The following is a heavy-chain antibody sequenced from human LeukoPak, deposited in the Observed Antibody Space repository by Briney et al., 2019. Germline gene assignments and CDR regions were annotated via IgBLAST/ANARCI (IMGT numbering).Heavy chain of an antibody. CDR3: AAVHSTRQLAPLHYFDY. CDR1: GYTFTSYG. V-gene: IGHV1-18*01. Sequence: ASVKVSCKASGYTFTSYGISWVRQAPGQGLEWMGWISAYNGNTNYAQKLQGRVTMTTDTSTSTAYMELSSLRSEDTAVYYCAAVHSTRQLAPLHYFDYWGQGTLVTVSS. CDR2: ISAYNGNT. D-gene: IGHD6-13*01. J-gene: IGHJ4*02.